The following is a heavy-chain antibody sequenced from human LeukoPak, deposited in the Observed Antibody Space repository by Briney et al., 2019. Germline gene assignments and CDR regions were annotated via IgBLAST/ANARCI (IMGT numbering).Heavy chain of an antibody. CDR3: ARDSEYYYDSSGYNLFDI. CDR1: GGSISSSSYY. D-gene: IGHD3-22*01. J-gene: IGHJ3*02. Sequence: PSETLSLTCTVSGGSISSSSYYWGWIRQPPGKGLEWIGSIYYSGSTYYNLSLKSRVTISVDTSKNQFSLKLSSVTAADTAVYYCARDSEYYYDSSGYNLFDIWGQGTMVTVSS. CDR2: IYYSGST. V-gene: IGHV4-39*02.